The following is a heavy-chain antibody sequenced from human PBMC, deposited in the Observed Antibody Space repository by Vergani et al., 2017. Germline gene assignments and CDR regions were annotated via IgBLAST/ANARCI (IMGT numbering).Heavy chain of an antibody. CDR1: GGTFSSYT. CDR3: AGDQYGSSGYYY. V-gene: IGHV1-69*08. D-gene: IGHD3-22*01. J-gene: IGHJ4*02. CDR2: INPILGIA. Sequence: QVQLVQSGAEVKKPGSSVKVSCKASGGTFSSYTISWVRQAPGQGVEWLGRINPILGIANSAHKFQGRVTITADKSTSTAYMELSSLRSEDTAVYYCAGDQYGSSGYYYWGQGTLVTVSS.